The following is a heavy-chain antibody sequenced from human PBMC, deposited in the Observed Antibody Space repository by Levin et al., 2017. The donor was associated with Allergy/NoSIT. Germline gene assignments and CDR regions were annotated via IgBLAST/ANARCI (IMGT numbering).Heavy chain of an antibody. J-gene: IGHJ6*02. CDR1: GFAFSNYA. V-gene: IGHV3-23*01. CDR3: AKEGGRAEAAAGGFGYYSYGRDA. CDR2: ISGSGENT. D-gene: IGHD2-15*01. Sequence: GGSLRLSCAASGFAFSNYAMRWVRQAPGKGLEWVSAISGSGENTYYADSVKGRFTISRDNSKNTLFLQLHSLRPEDTAVYYCAKEGGRAEAAAGGFGYYSYGRDAWGQGTTVTVS.